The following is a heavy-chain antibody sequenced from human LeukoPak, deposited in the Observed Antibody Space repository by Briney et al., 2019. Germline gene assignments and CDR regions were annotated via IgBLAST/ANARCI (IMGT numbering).Heavy chain of an antibody. CDR1: GFTFSSYW. CDR3: ARDKIEGPTKLDY. V-gene: IGHV3-7*01. Sequence: GGSLRLSCAASGFTFSSYWMSWVRQAPGKGLGWVANIKQDESQKYYVDSVKGRFTISGDNAKNSLYLQMNSLRAEDTAVYYCARDKIEGPTKLDYWGQGILVTVSS. J-gene: IGHJ4*02. D-gene: IGHD1-1*01. CDR2: IKQDESQK.